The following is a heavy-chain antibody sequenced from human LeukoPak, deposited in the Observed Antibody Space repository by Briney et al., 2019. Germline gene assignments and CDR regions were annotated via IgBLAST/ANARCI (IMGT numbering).Heavy chain of an antibody. Sequence: GGSLRLSCAASGFTFSSYSMNWVRQAPGRGLDWVSYISSSSNTIYYADSVKGRFTISRDNAKNSLYLQMNSLRAEDTAVYYCARDWLSMTTVTTGDYYWGQGTLVAVSS. CDR3: ARDWLSMTTVTTGDYY. J-gene: IGHJ4*02. V-gene: IGHV3-48*01. D-gene: IGHD4-17*01. CDR1: GFTFSSYS. CDR2: ISSSSNTI.